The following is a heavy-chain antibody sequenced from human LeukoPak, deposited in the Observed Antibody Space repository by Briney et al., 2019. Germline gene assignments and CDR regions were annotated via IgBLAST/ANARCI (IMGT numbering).Heavy chain of an antibody. CDR2: IYYSGST. CDR1: GGSVSSYY. CDR3: ARDGVYGSGSSQPY. J-gene: IGHJ4*02. D-gene: IGHD3-10*01. V-gene: IGHV4-59*02. Sequence: PSETLSLTCTVSGGSVSSYYWSWIRQPPGKGLEWIGYIYYSGSTYYNPSLKSRVTISVDTSKNQFSLKLSSVTAADTAVYYCARDGVYGSGSSQPYWGQGTLVTVSS.